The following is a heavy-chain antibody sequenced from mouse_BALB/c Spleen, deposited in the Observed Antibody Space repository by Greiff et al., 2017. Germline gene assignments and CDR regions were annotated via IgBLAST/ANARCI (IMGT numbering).Heavy chain of an antibody. CDR3: ARPDYGSSYEFAY. Sequence: EVMLVESGGGLVKPGGSLKLSCAASGFTFSSYAMSWVRQTPEKRLEWVATISSGGSYTYYPDSVKGRFTISRDNAKNTLYLQMSSLRSEDTAMYYCARPDYGSSYEFAYWGQGTLVTVSA. D-gene: IGHD1-1*01. V-gene: IGHV5-9-1*01. J-gene: IGHJ3*01. CDR2: ISSGGSYT. CDR1: GFTFSSYA.